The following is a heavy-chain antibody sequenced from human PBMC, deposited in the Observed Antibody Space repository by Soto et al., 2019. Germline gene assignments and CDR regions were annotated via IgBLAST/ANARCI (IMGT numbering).Heavy chain of an antibody. D-gene: IGHD3-22*01. V-gene: IGHV5-10-1*01. CDR1: GYSFTSYW. J-gene: IGHJ5*02. CDR3: ARHPPPSITMIVVAEFNWFDP. CDR2: IDPSDSYT. Sequence: GESLKISCKGSGYSFTSYWISWVRQMPGKGLEWMGRIDPSDSYTNYSPSFQGHVTISADKSISTAYLQWSSLKASDTAMYYCARHPPPSITMIVVAEFNWFDPLGQGTLVTVSS.